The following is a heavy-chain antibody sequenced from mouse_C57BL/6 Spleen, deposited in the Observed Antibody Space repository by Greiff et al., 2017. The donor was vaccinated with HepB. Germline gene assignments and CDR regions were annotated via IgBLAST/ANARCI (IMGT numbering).Heavy chain of an antibody. CDR1: GYTFTSYW. V-gene: IGHV1-55*01. Sequence: VQLQQSGAELVKPGASVKMSCKASGYTFTSYWITWVKQRPGQGLEWIGDIYPGSGSTNYNEKFKSKATLTVDTSSSTAYMQLSSLTSEDSAVYYCARQSNYDLYYAMDYWGQGTSVTVSS. CDR3: ARQSNYDLYYAMDY. D-gene: IGHD2-5*01. J-gene: IGHJ4*01. CDR2: IYPGSGST.